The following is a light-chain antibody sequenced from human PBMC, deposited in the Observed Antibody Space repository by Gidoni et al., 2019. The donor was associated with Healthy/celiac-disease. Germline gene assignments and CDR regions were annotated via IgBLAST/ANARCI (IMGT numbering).Light chain of an antibody. Sequence: AIRITQSPSSLSASTGDRVTITCRASQGMSSYLAWYQQKPGKAPKLLIYAASTLQSGVPSRFSGSGSGTDFTLTISCLQSEDFATYYCQQYYSYPWTFGQGTKVEIK. J-gene: IGKJ1*01. CDR3: QQYYSYPWT. V-gene: IGKV1-8*01. CDR2: AAS. CDR1: QGMSSY.